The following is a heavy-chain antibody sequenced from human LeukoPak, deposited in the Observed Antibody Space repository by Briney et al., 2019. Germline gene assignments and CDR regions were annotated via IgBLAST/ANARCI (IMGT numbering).Heavy chain of an antibody. CDR1: GGSISTGGYY. CDR2: LDDSGST. J-gene: IGHJ5*02. Sequence: KTSETLSITCTVSGGSISTGGYYWSWIRQFPGKGLQWIGYLDDSGSTRYNPSLKSRVALSSDTSKNQFSLRLRSVTAADTAMYYCVTYRAGDINWFDPWGQGILVTVSS. V-gene: IGHV4-31*03. CDR3: VTYRAGDINWFDP. D-gene: IGHD2-21*01.